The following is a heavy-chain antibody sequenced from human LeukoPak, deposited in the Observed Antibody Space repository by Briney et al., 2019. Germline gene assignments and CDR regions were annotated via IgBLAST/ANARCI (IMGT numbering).Heavy chain of an antibody. J-gene: IGHJ4*02. V-gene: IGHV3-21*01. CDR3: ARSLTTLTYEGY. CDR2: INSGSTYT. D-gene: IGHD1-1*01. CDR1: GFTFSSYM. Sequence: GGSLRLSCAASGFTFSSYMMNWVRQAPGKGLEWVSSINSGSTYTYYTESVKGRFTVSRDNAKYSLFLQINSLRAEDTAIYYCARSLTTLTYEGYWGQGTLVTVSS.